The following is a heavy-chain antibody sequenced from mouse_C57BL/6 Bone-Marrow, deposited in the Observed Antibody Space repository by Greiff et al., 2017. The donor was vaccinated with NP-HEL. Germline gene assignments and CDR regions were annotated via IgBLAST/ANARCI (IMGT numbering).Heavy chain of an antibody. CDR1: GYTFTDYY. V-gene: IGHV1-26*01. Sequence: EVQLQQSGPELVKPGASVKISCKASGYTFTDYYMNWVKQSHGKSLEWIGDINPNNGGTSYNQKFKGKATLTVDKSSSTAYMELRSLTSEDSAVYYCARWDLLLRWYFDVWGTGTTVTVSS. CDR3: ARWDLLLRWYFDV. D-gene: IGHD1-1*01. J-gene: IGHJ1*03. CDR2: INPNNGGT.